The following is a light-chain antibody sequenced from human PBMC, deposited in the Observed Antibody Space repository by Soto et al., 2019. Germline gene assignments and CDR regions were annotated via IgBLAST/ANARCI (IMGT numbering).Light chain of an antibody. CDR3: QQRSNWLIT. J-gene: IGKJ5*01. V-gene: IGKV3-11*01. CDR1: QSVADN. Sequence: IVLTQSPATLSLSPGEKATLSCRSSQSVADNLAWFQQKPGQGPRLLIYGASTRATGIPARFSGSGSETDFTLTISSLEPEDFAVHYCQQRSNWLITFGQGTRLEI. CDR2: GAS.